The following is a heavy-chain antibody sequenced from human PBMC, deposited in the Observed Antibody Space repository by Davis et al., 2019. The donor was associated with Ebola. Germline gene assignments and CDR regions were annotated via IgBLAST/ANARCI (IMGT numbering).Heavy chain of an antibody. CDR1: GFTFSSYG. J-gene: IGHJ4*02. V-gene: IGHV3-30*03. CDR3: ARGPRYFDY. Sequence: GESLKISCAASGFTFSSYGMHWVRQAPGKGLEWVAVISYDGSNKYYADSVKGRFTISRDNSKNTLYLQMNSLRAEDTAVYYCARGPRYFDYWGQGTLVTVSS. CDR2: ISYDGSNK.